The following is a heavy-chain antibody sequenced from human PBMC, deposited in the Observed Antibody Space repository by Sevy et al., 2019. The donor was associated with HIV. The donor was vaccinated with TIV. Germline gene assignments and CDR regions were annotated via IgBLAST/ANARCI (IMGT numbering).Heavy chain of an antibody. CDR2: TSAYNGNT. D-gene: IGHD3-22*01. J-gene: IGHJ6*02. Sequence: SSVKVSCKASGYTFTRYGITWVRQAPGQGLEWMGWTSAYNGNTNYAQKVQGRVTMTTDMSTSTAYMELRSLKSDDTAMYYCARERNNYDSSGYPKGMDVWGQGTTVTVSS. V-gene: IGHV1-18*01. CDR3: ARERNNYDSSGYPKGMDV. CDR1: GYTFTRYG.